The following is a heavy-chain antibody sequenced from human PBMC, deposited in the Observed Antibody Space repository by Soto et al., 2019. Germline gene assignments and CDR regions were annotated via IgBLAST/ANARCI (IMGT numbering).Heavy chain of an antibody. CDR3: ARGKVGATLYYYYGMDV. V-gene: IGHV1-46*01. J-gene: IGHJ6*02. D-gene: IGHD1-26*01. CDR2: INPSGGST. CDR1: GYTFTSCY. Sequence: ASVKVSCKASGYTFTSCYMHWVRQAPGQGLEWMGIINPSGGSTSYAQKFQGRVTMTRDTSTSTVYMELSSLRSEDTAVYYCARGKVGATLYYYYGMDVWGQGTTVTVSS.